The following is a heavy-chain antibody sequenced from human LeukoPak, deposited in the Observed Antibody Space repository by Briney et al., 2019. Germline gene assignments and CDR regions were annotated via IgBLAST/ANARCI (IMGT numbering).Heavy chain of an antibody. CDR1: GGSISSYY. CDR3: ARDGGGDEDGSKFDY. Sequence: SETLSLTCTVSGGSISSYYWSWIRQPAGKGLEWIGRLYTSGTNYNPSLKSRIIMSLDTSKNQFFLKASSVTPEDTALYYCARDGGGDEDGSKFDYWGQGTLVTVSS. V-gene: IGHV4-4*07. J-gene: IGHJ4*02. D-gene: IGHD3-10*01. CDR2: LYTSGT.